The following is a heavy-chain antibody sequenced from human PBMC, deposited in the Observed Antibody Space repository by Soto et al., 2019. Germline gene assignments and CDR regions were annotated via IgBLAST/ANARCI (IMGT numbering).Heavy chain of an antibody. CDR3: STGISCTRYMCPFYNYGLDV. CDR2: IAPGDSHT. J-gene: IGHJ6*02. V-gene: IGHV5-10-1*01. Sequence: AGESLKISCQASGDNFGDNFTSYWVTWVRQVPGKGLEWMGRIAPGDSHTNRSPSFEGHVTISADKSIRPAYMRWNSLRTSDTAIYYCSTGISCTRYMCPFYNYGLDVWGQGTTVTVSS. CDR1: GDNFGDNFTSYW. D-gene: IGHD3-16*02.